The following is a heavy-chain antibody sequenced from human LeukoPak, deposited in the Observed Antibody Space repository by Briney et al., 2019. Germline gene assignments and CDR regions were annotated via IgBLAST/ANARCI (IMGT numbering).Heavy chain of an antibody. D-gene: IGHD3-3*01. CDR1: GGTFNTYA. Sequence: GASVKVSCKASGGTFNTYAISWVRQAPGQGLEWMGGIIPIFGTANYAQKFQGRVTITADESASTAYMGLSSLRSDDTAVYYCARSAGGVTISGVIPQFDYCYYYYMDVWGKGTTVTVSS. CDR2: IIPIFGTA. V-gene: IGHV1-69*13. CDR3: ARSAGGVTISGVIPQFDYCYYYYMDV. J-gene: IGHJ6*03.